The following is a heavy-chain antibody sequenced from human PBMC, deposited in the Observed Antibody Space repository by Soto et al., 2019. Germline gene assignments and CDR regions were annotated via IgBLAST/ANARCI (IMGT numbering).Heavy chain of an antibody. CDR2: IYDSGSA. V-gene: IGHV4-31*03. CDR3: ARDITTIRGVSYYYMDV. J-gene: IGHJ6*03. CDR1: GGSISSGGYY. Sequence: QVQLQESGPGLVKPSQTLSLTCTVSGGSISSGGYYWSWIRQHPGKGLEWIGHIYDSGSAYYNPSLKSRVSISGDTSKNQFSLRLSSVTAADTAVYYCARDITTIRGVSYYYMDVWGKGTTVTVSS. D-gene: IGHD3-10*01.